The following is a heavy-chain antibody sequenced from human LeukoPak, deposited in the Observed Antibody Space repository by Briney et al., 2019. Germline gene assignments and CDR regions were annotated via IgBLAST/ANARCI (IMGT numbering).Heavy chain of an antibody. CDR2: ISGSGVST. CDR1: GFTFSSYA. J-gene: IGHJ6*03. D-gene: IGHD3-16*01. Sequence: GGSLRLSCAASGFTFSSYAMSWVRQAPGKGLEWVSAISGSGVSTYYADSVKGRFTISRDNSKNTLYLQMNSLRAEDTAVYYCAKELNDYYYYYMDVWGKGTTVTVSS. V-gene: IGHV3-23*01. CDR3: AKELNDYYYYYMDV.